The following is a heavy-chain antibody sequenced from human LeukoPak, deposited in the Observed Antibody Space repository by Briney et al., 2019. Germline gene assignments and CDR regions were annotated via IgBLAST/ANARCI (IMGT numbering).Heavy chain of an antibody. V-gene: IGHV1-24*01. CDR1: GYTLTELS. Sequence: PGASVKVSCKVSGYTLTELSMHWVRQAPGKGLEWMGGFHPEDGETIYAQKFQGRVTMTEDTSTDTAYMELSSLRSEDTAVYYCATDTAVCSGGNCYFWFDPWGQGTLVTVSS. CDR3: ATDTAVCSGGNCYFWFDP. D-gene: IGHD2-15*01. J-gene: IGHJ5*02. CDR2: FHPEDGET.